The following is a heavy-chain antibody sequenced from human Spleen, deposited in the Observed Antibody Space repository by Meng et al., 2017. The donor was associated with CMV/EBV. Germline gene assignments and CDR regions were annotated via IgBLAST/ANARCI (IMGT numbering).Heavy chain of an antibody. J-gene: IGHJ4*02. CDR3: ARDSRDGYNSGTFDY. CDR1: VSSNSAA. D-gene: IGHD5-24*01. V-gene: IGHV6-1*01. Sequence: VSSNSAAGNWIRQSPSRGLEWLGRTYYRSKWYNDYAVSVKSRITINPDTSKNQFSLQLNSVTPEDTAVYYCARDSRDGYNSGTFDYWGQGTLVTVSS. CDR2: TYYRSKWYN.